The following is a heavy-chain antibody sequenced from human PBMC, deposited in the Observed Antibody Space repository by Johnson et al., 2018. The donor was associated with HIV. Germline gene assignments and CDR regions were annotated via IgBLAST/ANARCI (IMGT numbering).Heavy chain of an antibody. CDR2: IHWNAGNT. J-gene: IGHJ3*02. V-gene: IGHV3-20*04. Sequence: VQLAESGGYVVRPGGSLRLSCAAPGFTFDVYDMTWVRQAPGKGLEWVSGIHWNAGNTGYVDSVKGRFTISRDNSKNTLFLQMNSLRAEDTAVYYCAKGGCGGDCYSPYLFDIWGQGTMVTVSS. D-gene: IGHD2-21*01. CDR1: GFTFDVYD. CDR3: AKGGCGGDCYSPYLFDI.